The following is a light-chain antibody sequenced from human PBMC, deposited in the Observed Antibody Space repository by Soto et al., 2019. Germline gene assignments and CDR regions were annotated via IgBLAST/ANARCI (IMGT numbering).Light chain of an antibody. CDR1: RSDIGSYNY. CDR2: GVS. CDR3: ISYTGSSTSYV. V-gene: IGLV2-14*01. J-gene: IGLJ1*01. Sequence: QSALTQPASVSGSPGQSITISCSGTRSDIGSYNYVAWYQQFPGKTPKILIYGVSNRPSGVSSRFSGSKSGNSASLTISGLQAEDEADYFCISYTGSSTSYVFGSETKLTVL.